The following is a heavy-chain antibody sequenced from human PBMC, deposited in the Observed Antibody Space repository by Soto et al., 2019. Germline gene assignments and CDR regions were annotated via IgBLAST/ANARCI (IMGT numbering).Heavy chain of an antibody. Sequence: QVQLVQSGAEVKKPGSSVKVSCKASGGTFSSYAISWVRQAPGQGLEWMGGIIPIFGTANYAQKFQGRVTITADESTSTAYMELRSLRSEDTAVYYCARAGSWSYRPTYYYYGMDVWGQGTTVTVSS. V-gene: IGHV1-69*01. CDR1: GGTFSSYA. D-gene: IGHD3-10*01. CDR2: IIPIFGTA. CDR3: ARAGSWSYRPTYYYYGMDV. J-gene: IGHJ6*02.